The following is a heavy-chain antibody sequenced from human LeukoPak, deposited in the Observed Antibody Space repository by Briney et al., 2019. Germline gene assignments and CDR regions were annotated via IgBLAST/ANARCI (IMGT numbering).Heavy chain of an antibody. D-gene: IGHD2-21*02. Sequence: SETLSLTCTVSGGSISSSSYYWGWIRQPPGKGLEWIGSIYYSGSTYYNPSLKSRVTISVDTSKNQFSLKLSSVTAADTAVYYCARHTPSYCGGDCYSSDAFDIWGQGTMVTVSS. CDR2: IYYSGST. CDR3: ARHTPSYCGGDCYSSDAFDI. V-gene: IGHV4-39*01. J-gene: IGHJ3*02. CDR1: GGSISSSSYY.